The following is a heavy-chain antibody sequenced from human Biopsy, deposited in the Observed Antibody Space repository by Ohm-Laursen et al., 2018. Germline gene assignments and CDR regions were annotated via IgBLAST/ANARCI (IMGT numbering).Heavy chain of an antibody. CDR2: INPKSGVA. Sequence: SVKVSCKASEYTVTDYYVHWVRQAPGQGFEWMGWINPKSGVANHAQNFQGRVSMTRGTSISTVYLELSGLRSDDTAAYYCARDMTVTARPYYYSGVDVWGPGTRVTVSS. CDR1: EYTVTDYY. J-gene: IGHJ6*02. V-gene: IGHV1-2*02. CDR3: ARDMTVTARPYYYSGVDV. D-gene: IGHD4-17*01.